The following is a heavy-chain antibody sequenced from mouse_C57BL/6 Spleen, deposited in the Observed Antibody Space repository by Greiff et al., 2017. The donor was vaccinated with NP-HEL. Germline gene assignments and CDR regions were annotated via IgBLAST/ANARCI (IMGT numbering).Heavy chain of an antibody. Sequence: QVQLQQPGAELVKPGASVKLSCKASGYTFTSYWMHWVKQRPGQGLEWIGMIHPNSGSTNYNEKFKSKATLTVDKSSSTAYMQLSSLTSEDSAVYYCARSHLSSYFDYWGQGTTLTVSS. CDR2: IHPNSGST. D-gene: IGHD1-1*01. V-gene: IGHV1-64*01. CDR1: GYTFTSYW. J-gene: IGHJ2*01. CDR3: ARSHLSSYFDY.